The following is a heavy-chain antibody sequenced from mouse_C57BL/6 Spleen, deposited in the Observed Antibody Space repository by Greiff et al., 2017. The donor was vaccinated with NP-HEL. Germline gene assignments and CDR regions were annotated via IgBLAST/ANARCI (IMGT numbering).Heavy chain of an antibody. J-gene: IGHJ3*01. CDR3: ARLGPYYYGSSWFAD. CDR1: GYTFTDHT. Sequence: QVHVKQSDAELVKPGASVKISCKVSGYTFTDHTIHWMKQRPEQGLEWIGYIYPRDGSTKYNEKFKGKATLTADKSSSTAYMQLNTLTSEDSAVYFGARLGPYYYGSSWFADWGQGTLVTVSA. D-gene: IGHD1-1*01. V-gene: IGHV1-78*01. CDR2: IYPRDGST.